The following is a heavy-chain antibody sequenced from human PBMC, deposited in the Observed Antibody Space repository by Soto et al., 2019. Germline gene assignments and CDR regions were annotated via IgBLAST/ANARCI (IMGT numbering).Heavy chain of an antibody. Sequence: GGSLRLSCAASGLPFSSYAMSWVRQAPGKGLEWVSAISGSGGSTYYADSVKGRFTISRDNSKNTLYLQMNSLRAEDTAVYYCAKGQYSSSWYALVHYYGMDVWGQGTTVTVSS. D-gene: IGHD6-13*01. CDR1: GLPFSSYA. CDR3: AKGQYSSSWYALVHYYGMDV. CDR2: ISGSGGST. V-gene: IGHV3-23*01. J-gene: IGHJ6*02.